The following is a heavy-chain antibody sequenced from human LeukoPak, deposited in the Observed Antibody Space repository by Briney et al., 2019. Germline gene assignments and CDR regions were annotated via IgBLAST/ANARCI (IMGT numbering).Heavy chain of an antibody. Sequence: SGGSLRLSCAASGFSVSSNYISWVRQAPGKGLEWVSVIYSDGSTKYADSVKARFTISRDNSKNTVYLQMNSLRVGDTAVYYCARATLDNWGQGTLVTVSS. CDR3: ARATLDN. J-gene: IGHJ4*02. CDR1: GFSVSSNY. CDR2: IYSDGST. V-gene: IGHV3-53*01.